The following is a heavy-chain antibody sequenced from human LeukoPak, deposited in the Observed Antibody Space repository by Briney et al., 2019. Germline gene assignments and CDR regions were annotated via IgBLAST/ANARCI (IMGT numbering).Heavy chain of an antibody. Sequence: NPSETLSLTCTVSGGSISSYYWSWIRQPAGKGLEWIGRIYTSGSTNYNPSLKSRVTISVDTSKNQFSLKLSSVTAADTAVYYCARADYDFWSGYSSYMDVWGQGTTVTVSS. D-gene: IGHD3-3*01. J-gene: IGHJ6*02. CDR3: ARADYDFWSGYSSYMDV. V-gene: IGHV4-4*07. CDR1: GGSISSYY. CDR2: IYTSGST.